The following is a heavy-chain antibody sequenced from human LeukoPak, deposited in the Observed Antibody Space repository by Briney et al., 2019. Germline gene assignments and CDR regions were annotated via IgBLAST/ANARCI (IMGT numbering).Heavy chain of an antibody. CDR3: ARDGGGYGVHADYFQD. CDR2: IYYSGST. D-gene: IGHD3-16*01. Sequence: SETLSLPCLVSRGSIRSGGYYLNWIRQYPGKGLEWIGSIYYSGSTYYNPSLKSRVTISVDTSKNQFSRNLYSVTAADTAVYYCARDGGGYGVHADYFQDWGQGTVVTVSS. CDR1: RGSIRSGGYY. V-gene: IGHV4-31*03. J-gene: IGHJ1*01.